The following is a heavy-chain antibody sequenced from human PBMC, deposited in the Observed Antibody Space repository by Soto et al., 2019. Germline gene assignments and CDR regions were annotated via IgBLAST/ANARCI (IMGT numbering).Heavy chain of an antibody. V-gene: IGHV1-69*01. CDR1: GGTFSSYA. D-gene: IGHD6-13*01. CDR3: ARGRGSSSLVGGWFDP. J-gene: IGHJ5*02. Sequence: QVQLVQSGAEVKKPGSSVKVSCKASGGTFSSYAISWVRQAPGQGLEWMGGIIPIFGTANYAQKFQGRVTITADESTSTAYMELSSLGSEDTAVSYCARGRGSSSLVGGWFDPWGQGTLVTVSS. CDR2: IIPIFGTA.